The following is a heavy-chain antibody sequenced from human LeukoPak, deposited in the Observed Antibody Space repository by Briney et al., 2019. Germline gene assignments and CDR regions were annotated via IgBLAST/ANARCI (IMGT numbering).Heavy chain of an antibody. CDR3: AREMQWLENLFDP. J-gene: IGHJ5*02. Sequence: ASVKVSCKASGYTFTGYYMHWVRQAPGQGLEWMGWINPNSGGRNYAQKFQGRVTMTRDTSISTAYMELSRLRSDDTAVYYCAREMQWLENLFDPWGQGTLVTVSS. D-gene: IGHD6-19*01. CDR2: INPNSGGR. CDR1: GYTFTGYY. V-gene: IGHV1-2*02.